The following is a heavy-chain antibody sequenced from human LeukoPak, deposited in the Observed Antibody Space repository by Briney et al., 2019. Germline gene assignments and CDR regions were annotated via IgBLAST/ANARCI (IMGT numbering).Heavy chain of an antibody. CDR1: GYTFTSYY. CDR3: ARDNYYDSSGYYSTFDY. V-gene: IGHV1-46*01. CDR2: INPSGGST. J-gene: IGHJ4*02. Sequence: ASVKVSCKASGYTFTSYYMHWVRQAPGQGLEWMGIINPSGGSTSYAQKFQGRVTMTRDMSTSTVYMELSSLRSEDTAVYYCARDNYYDSSGYYSTFDYWGQGTLVTVSS. D-gene: IGHD3-22*01.